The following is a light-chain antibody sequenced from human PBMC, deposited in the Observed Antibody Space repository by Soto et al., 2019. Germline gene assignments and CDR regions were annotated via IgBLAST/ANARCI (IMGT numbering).Light chain of an antibody. CDR3: QQYGSSPPYT. Sequence: TLSLSPGERATLSCRASHSVSSSYLAWYQQKPGQAPRLLIYGASSRATGIPDRFSGSGSGTDFTLTISRLEPEDFAVYYCQQYGSSPPYTFGQGTKLEIK. J-gene: IGKJ2*01. V-gene: IGKV3-20*01. CDR1: HSVSSSY. CDR2: GAS.